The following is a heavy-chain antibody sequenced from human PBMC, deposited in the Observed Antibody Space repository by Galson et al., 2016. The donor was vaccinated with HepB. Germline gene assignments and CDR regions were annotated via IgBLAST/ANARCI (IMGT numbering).Heavy chain of an antibody. V-gene: IGHV1-18*01. J-gene: IGHJ5*02. CDR2: ISAYNGNT. Sequence: SVKVSCKASGYTFSNYGIGWVRQAPGQGLEWMGWISAYNGNTNYAEKVQDRVTMTTDTSTNTAYLELGSLRSDDTAVYYCARDLYDVWSGYRRYNWFDPWGQGTLVTVSS. CDR1: GYTFSNYG. CDR3: ARDLYDVWSGYRRYNWFDP. D-gene: IGHD3-3*01.